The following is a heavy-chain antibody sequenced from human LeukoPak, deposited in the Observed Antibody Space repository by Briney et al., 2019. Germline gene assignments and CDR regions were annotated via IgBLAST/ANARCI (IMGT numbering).Heavy chain of an antibody. D-gene: IGHD2-2*01. CDR2: INHSGTT. CDR3: ARGYCSSTSCYATLDH. V-gene: IGHV4-34*01. Sequence: PSETVSLTCAFFGGSFGGHYGSGIRSPRGKGLEGIGEINHSGTTNYNPSLKSRVTISVDTSNNQFSLKLSSVTAADTAVYYCARGYCSSTSCYATLDHWGQGTLVTVSS. CDR1: GGSFGGHY. J-gene: IGHJ4*02.